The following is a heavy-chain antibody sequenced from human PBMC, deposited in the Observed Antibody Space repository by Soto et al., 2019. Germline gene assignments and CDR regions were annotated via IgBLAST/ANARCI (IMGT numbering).Heavy chain of an antibody. V-gene: IGHV1-69*13. J-gene: IGHJ6*02. D-gene: IGHD2-2*01. CDR1: GGTFSSYA. CDR3: ARVPLSVVVPAAPWDYYGMDV. CDR2: IIPIFGTA. Sequence: GASVKVSCKASGGTFSSYAISWVRQAPGQGLEWMGGIIPIFGTANYAQKFQGRVTITADESTSTAYMELSSLRSEDTAVYYCARVPLSVVVPAAPWDYYGMDVWGQGTTVTVSS.